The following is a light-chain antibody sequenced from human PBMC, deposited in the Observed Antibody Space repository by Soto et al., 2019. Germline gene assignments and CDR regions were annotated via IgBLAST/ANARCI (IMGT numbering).Light chain of an antibody. J-gene: IGKJ4*01. V-gene: IGKV3-20*01. CDR3: QQYGSLLT. CDR2: GAS. Sequence: EIVLTQSPGTLSLSPGERATLSCRASQSVSSSYLAWYQLKPGQAPRLLIYGASSRATGIPDRFSGSGSGTDFTLTISRLEPEDFAVYYCQQYGSLLTFGGGTKVEIK. CDR1: QSVSSSY.